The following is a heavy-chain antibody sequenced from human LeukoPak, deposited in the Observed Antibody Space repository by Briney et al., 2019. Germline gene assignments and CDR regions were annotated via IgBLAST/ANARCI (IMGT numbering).Heavy chain of an antibody. CDR3: AKDRSSSGWYYFDY. Sequence: GGSLRLSCAASGFXFSSYGIHWVRQAPGNGLEWVAHISYDGNNKYYVDSVKGRFTISRDNSKNTLYLQMNSLRAEDTAVYFCAKDRSSSGWYYFDYWGQGTLVTVSS. V-gene: IGHV3-30*18. J-gene: IGHJ4*02. CDR1: GFXFSSYG. CDR2: ISYDGNNK. D-gene: IGHD6-19*01.